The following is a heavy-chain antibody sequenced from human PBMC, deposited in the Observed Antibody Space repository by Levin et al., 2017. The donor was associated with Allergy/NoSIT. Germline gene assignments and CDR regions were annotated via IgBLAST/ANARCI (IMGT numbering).Heavy chain of an antibody. D-gene: IGHD1-26*01. J-gene: IGHJ4*02. CDR1: GFTFSNYW. CDR3: AREGSYIDSFDF. CDR2: IKQDGSEK. V-gene: IGHV3-7*01. Sequence: SGGSLRLSCAASGFTFSNYWMSWVRQAPGKGLEWVANIKQDGSEKYYVDSVKGRFTISRDNAKNSLFLQMNSLRAEDTAVFYCAREGSYIDSFDFWGQGILVTVSS.